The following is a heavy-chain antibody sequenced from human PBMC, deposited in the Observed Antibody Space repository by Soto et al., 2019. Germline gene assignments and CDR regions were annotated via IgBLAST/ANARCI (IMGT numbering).Heavy chain of an antibody. CDR1: GYTFTGHY. CDR3: GRGRSGQIVVFY. Sequence: ASVKVSCKASGYTFTGHYIHWVRQAPEQGPEWMGEIGPESGATRYAQRFQGRVTMTRDMSITTVYMELNNLSPGDTAVYYCGRGRSGQIVVFYWGQGTPVTVSS. J-gene: IGHJ4*02. D-gene: IGHD1-26*01. CDR2: IGPESGAT. V-gene: IGHV1-2*02.